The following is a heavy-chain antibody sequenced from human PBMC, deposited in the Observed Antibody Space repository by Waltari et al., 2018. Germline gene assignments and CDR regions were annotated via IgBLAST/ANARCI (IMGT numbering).Heavy chain of an antibody. CDR1: GGTFSSYA. D-gene: IGHD3-22*01. CDR3: AREVDYYDSSGYYSHFDY. V-gene: IGHV1-69*01. CDR2: IIPIFGTA. Sequence: QVQLVQSGAEVTQPGSSVKVSCKASGGTFSSYAISWVRRAPGQGLEWMGGIIPIFGTANYAQKFQGRVTITADESTSTAYMELSSLRSEDTAVYYCAREVDYYDSSGYYSHFDYWGQGTLVTVSS. J-gene: IGHJ4*02.